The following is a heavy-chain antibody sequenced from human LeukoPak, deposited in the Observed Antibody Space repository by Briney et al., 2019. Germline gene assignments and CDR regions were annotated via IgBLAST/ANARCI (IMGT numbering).Heavy chain of an antibody. Sequence: GGSLRLSCASSGFTFSSYAMSWVRQTPRKGLEWVSTISAGGGSTYYAGSVKGRFTISRDNSRNTLYLQMNSLRADDTAVYYCAKRLDYSSSWFYFDYWGQGTLVTVSS. J-gene: IGHJ4*02. V-gene: IGHV3-23*01. D-gene: IGHD6-13*01. CDR1: GFTFSSYA. CDR2: ISAGGGST. CDR3: AKRLDYSSSWFYFDY.